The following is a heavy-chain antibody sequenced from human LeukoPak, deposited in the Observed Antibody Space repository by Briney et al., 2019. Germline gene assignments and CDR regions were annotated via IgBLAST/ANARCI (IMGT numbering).Heavy chain of an antibody. J-gene: IGHJ4*02. Sequence: GGSLRLSCAASGFTFSSYAMHWVRQAPGKGLEWVAVISYDGSNKYYADSVKGRFTISRDNSKNTLYLHMNSLRAEDTAVYYCASGRTAGYYWGQGTLVTVSS. CDR2: ISYDGSNK. V-gene: IGHV3-30*14. CDR1: GFTFSSYA. CDR3: ASGRTAGYY. D-gene: IGHD3-9*01.